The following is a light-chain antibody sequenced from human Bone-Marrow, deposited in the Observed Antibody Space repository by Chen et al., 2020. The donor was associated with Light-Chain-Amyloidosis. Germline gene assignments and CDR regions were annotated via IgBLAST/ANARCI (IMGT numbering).Light chain of an antibody. CDR1: DLPTQY. V-gene: IGLV3-25*03. Sequence: SYELTQPPSVSVSPGKTARITCSGDDLPTQYAYWYQQKPGQAPVLVIHRDTERQSGISGRFSGVSAATTATVTISGGQAEDEANYHCQSADSSSTYEVRFGGRTKLTVL. J-gene: IGLJ2*01. CDR2: RDT. CDR3: QSADSSSTYEVR.